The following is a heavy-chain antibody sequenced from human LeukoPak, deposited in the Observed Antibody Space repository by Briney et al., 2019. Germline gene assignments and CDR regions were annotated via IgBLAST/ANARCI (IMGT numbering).Heavy chain of an antibody. J-gene: IGHJ4*02. D-gene: IGHD1-14*01. CDR2: ISSSSSYI. V-gene: IGHV3-21*01. CDR1: GFTFSSYS. Sequence: GGSLRLSCAASGFTFSSYSKNWVRQAPGKGLEWVSSISSSSSYIYYADSVKGRFTISRDNAKNSLYLQMNSLRAEDTAVYYCARDRVPSVHNHALDYWGQGTLVTVSS. CDR3: ARDRVPSVHNHALDY.